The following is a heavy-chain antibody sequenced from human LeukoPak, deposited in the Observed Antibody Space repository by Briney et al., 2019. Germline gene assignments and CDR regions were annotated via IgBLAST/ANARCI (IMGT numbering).Heavy chain of an antibody. Sequence: PSETLSLTCTVSGDSIGSTSYYWGWIRQPPGKGLEWIGNIYYSGSTAYIPSLKSRATISVDTSKNQFSLKLNSVTAADTAVYYCASGGMRGATRLLFVYWGQGTLVTVSS. D-gene: IGHD6-6*01. V-gene: IGHV4-39*07. CDR2: IYYSGST. CDR3: ASGGMRGATRLLFVY. CDR1: GDSIGSTSYY. J-gene: IGHJ4*02.